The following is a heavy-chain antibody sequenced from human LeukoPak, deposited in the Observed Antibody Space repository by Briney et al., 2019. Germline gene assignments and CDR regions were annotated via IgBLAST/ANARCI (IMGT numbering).Heavy chain of an antibody. CDR2: INPNSGGT. D-gene: IGHD6-19*01. CDR1: GYTFTGYY. V-gene: IGHV1-2*02. J-gene: IGHJ4*02. CDR3: ARVGLYSSGWPDY. Sequence: ASVKVSCKASGYTFTGYYMHWVRQAPGQGLEWMGWINPNSGGTNYAQEFQGRVTMTRDTSISTAYMELSRLRSDDTAVYYCARVGLYSSGWPDYWGQGTLVTVSS.